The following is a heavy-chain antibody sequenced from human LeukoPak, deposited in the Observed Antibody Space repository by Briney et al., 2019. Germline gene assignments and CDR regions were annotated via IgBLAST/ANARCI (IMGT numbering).Heavy chain of an antibody. CDR1: GFTFSSYW. V-gene: IGHV3-74*01. CDR3: ARASGSYYANWFDP. D-gene: IGHD1-26*01. J-gene: IGHJ5*02. Sequence: GGSLRLSCAASGFTFSSYWMPWVRQAPGKGLVWVSRINSDGSSTSYADSVKGRFTISRDNAKNTLYLQMNSLRAEDTAVYYCARASGSYYANWFDPWGQGTLVTVSS. CDR2: INSDGSST.